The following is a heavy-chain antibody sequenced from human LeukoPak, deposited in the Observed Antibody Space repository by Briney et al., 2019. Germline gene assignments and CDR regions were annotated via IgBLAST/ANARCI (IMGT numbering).Heavy chain of an antibody. CDR1: GDSIRNNY. CDR3: ARDSCRSISCYNNWFDP. J-gene: IGHJ5*02. V-gene: IGHV4-4*07. CDR2: VYTSGST. Sequence: PSETLSLTCTVSGDSIRNNYWSWIRQPAGKGLEWIGRVYTSGSTNYNPSLKSRVTMSVDTSKNQFSLKLNSVTAADTAVYYCARDSCRSISCYNNWFDPWGQGTLVTVSS. D-gene: IGHD2-2*02.